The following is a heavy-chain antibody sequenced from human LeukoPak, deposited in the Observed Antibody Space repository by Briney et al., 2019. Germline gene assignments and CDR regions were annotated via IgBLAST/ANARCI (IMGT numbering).Heavy chain of an antibody. Sequence: SETLSLTCSVSGDSISLSFYYWGWICQPPGKALEWIASVYYSGTTSYNPSLKSRVTISVDMSKNHFSLRLRSVTAADTAMYYCARGTLYRGWSYYLDFWGQGSQVTVSS. CDR2: VYYSGTT. CDR1: GDSISLSFYY. D-gene: IGHD6-19*01. V-gene: IGHV4-39*07. J-gene: IGHJ4*02. CDR3: ARGTLYRGWSYYLDF.